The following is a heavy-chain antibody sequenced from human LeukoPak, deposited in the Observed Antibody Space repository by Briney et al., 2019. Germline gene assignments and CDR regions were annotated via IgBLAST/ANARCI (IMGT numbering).Heavy chain of an antibody. J-gene: IGHJ4*02. D-gene: IGHD3-10*01. V-gene: IGHV1-3*03. Sequence: ASVKVSCKASGYTFTSYAMHWVRQAPGQRLEWMGWINAGNGNTKYSQEFQGRVTMTRDTSTGTVYMELSSLRSEDTAVYYCAVKATSVLLWFGEFIWGQGTLVTVSS. CDR2: INAGNGNT. CDR1: GYTFTSYA. CDR3: AVKATSVLLWFGEFI.